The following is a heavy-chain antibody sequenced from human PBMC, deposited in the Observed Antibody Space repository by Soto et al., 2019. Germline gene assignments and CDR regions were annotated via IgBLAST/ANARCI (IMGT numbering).Heavy chain of an antibody. Sequence: QVQLVESGGGVVQPGRSLRLSCAASGFTFSSYGMHWVRQAPGKGLEWVAVIWYDGSNKYYADSVKGRFTISRDNSKNTLYLHRNSRRAEERVVYYCAREGGSGGWYAFDIWAKGQWSPSLQ. D-gene: IGHD6-19*01. J-gene: IGHJ3*02. CDR1: GFTFSSYG. CDR2: IWYDGSNK. V-gene: IGHV3-33*01. CDR3: AREGGSGGWYAFDI.